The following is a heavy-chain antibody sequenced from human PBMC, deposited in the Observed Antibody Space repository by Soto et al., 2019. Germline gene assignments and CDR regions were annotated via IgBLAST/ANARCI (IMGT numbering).Heavy chain of an antibody. V-gene: IGHV3-23*01. Sequence: GGSLRLSCAASVFTFNTYAMNWVRQAPGKGLEWVSAISADGAGTYYADSVKGRFTISRDNSKNTLSLQMNSLRAEDTAIFYCARISSSSCTDYWGQGTLVTVSS. CDR3: ARISSSSCTDY. CDR1: VFTFNTYA. J-gene: IGHJ4*02. CDR2: ISADGAGT. D-gene: IGHD6-13*01.